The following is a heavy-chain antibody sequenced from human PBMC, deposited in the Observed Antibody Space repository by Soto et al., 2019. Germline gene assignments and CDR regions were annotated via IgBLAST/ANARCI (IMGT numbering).Heavy chain of an antibody. V-gene: IGHV1-69*13. CDR1: GGTFSSYA. Sequence: SVKVSCKASGGTFSSYAISWVRQAPGQGLEWMGGIIPIFGTANYAQKFQGRVTITADESTSTAYMELSSLRSEDTAVYYCARGVQLVPDAFDIWGQGTMVAVSS. CDR2: IIPIFGTA. D-gene: IGHD1-1*01. CDR3: ARGVQLVPDAFDI. J-gene: IGHJ3*02.